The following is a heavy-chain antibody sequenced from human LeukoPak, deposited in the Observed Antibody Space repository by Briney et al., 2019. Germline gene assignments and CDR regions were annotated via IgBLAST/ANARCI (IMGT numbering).Heavy chain of an antibody. CDR2: IYYSGST. D-gene: IGHD3-10*01. J-gene: IGHJ6*04. V-gene: IGHV4-30-4*01. CDR1: GGSISSGDYY. CDR3: ARGEFGELLSYYYGMDV. Sequence: SQTLSLTCAVSGGSISSGDYYWSCIRQPPGKGLEWTGYIYYSGSTYYNPSLKSRVTISVDTSNNQFSLKQSAVTAADTAVYYCARGEFGELLSYYYGMDVWGKGTTPTVSS.